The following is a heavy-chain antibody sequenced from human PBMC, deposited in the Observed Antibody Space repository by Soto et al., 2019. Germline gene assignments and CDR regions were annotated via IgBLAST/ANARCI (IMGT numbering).Heavy chain of an antibody. CDR1: GFTFSSYA. J-gene: IGHJ5*02. V-gene: IGHV3-23*01. CDR3: ALSRRYCSSTSCYYNWFDP. CDR2: ISGSGGST. D-gene: IGHD2-2*01. Sequence: GGSLRLSCVASGFTFSSYAMSWVRQAPGKGLEWVSAISGSGGSTYYADSVKGRFTISRDNSKNTLYLQMNSLRAEDTAVYYCALSRRYCSSTSCYYNWFDPWGQGTLVTVSS.